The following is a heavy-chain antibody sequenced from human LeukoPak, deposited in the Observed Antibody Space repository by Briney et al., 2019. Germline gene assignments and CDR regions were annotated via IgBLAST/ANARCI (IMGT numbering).Heavy chain of an antibody. D-gene: IGHD3-22*01. CDR2: ISGSGGST. J-gene: IGHJ4*02. CDR3: AKGWDSSGYYDFDY. V-gene: IGHV3-23*01. CDR1: GFTFSSYA. Sequence: GGSLRLSCAASGFTFSSYAMSWVRQAPGKGLEWVSAISGSGGSTYYADSVKGRFTISRDNSKNTLYLQMNSPRAEDTAVYYCAKGWDSSGYYDFDYWGQGTLVTVSS.